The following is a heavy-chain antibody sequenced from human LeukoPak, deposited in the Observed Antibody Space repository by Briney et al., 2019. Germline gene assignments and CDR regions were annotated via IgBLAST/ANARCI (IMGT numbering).Heavy chain of an antibody. CDR3: ARFRIAAAGTDYFDY. Sequence: GESLKIFCKGSGYSFTSYWIGWVRQMPGKGLEWMGIIYPGDSDTRYSPSFQGQVTISADKSISTAYLQWSSLKASDTAMYYCARFRIAAAGTDYFDYWGQGTLVTVSS. J-gene: IGHJ4*02. V-gene: IGHV5-51*01. CDR2: IYPGDSDT. D-gene: IGHD6-13*01. CDR1: GYSFTSYW.